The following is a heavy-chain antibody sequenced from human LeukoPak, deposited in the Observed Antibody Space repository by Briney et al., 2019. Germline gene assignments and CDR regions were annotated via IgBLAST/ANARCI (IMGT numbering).Heavy chain of an antibody. D-gene: IGHD6-13*01. Sequence: PGGSLRLSCAASGFTFSSYWMSWVRQAPGKGLEWVADIKQDGSEKYYVDSVKGRFTISRDNAKNSLYLQMNSLRAEDTAVYYCASQYSGQLVREDYWGQGTLVTVSS. CDR3: ASQYSGQLVREDY. V-gene: IGHV3-7*01. CDR2: IKQDGSEK. CDR1: GFTFSSYW. J-gene: IGHJ4*02.